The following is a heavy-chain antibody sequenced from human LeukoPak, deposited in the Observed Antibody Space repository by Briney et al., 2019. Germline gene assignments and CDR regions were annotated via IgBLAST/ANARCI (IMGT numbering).Heavy chain of an antibody. J-gene: IGHJ4*02. CDR3: ARIGYSSSSFDF. CDR2: INSGSSYT. Sequence: GGSLRLSCAASGFSFSDYYMNWIRQAPGKGLEWVSYINSGSSYTSYGDSVKGRFTISRDNAKESLYLQMNSLRAEDTAVYYCARIGYSSSSFDFWGQGTLVTVSS. CDR1: GFSFSDYY. V-gene: IGHV3-11*03. D-gene: IGHD6-6*01.